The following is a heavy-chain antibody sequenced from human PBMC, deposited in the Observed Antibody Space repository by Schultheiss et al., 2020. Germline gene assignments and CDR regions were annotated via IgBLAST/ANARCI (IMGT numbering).Heavy chain of an antibody. CDR1: GFTFSSSA. V-gene: IGHV3-23*01. J-gene: IGHJ5*02. CDR2: ISAGGGST. D-gene: IGHD4-11*01. Sequence: WGSMRLSCAASGFTFSSSAMSWVRQAPGKGLEWVSTISAGGGSTYYADSVKGRFTISRDISRNTLYLQMNSLRAEDTAVYYCAKDVSYSNLFRWFDPWGQGTLVTGSS. CDR3: AKDVSYSNLFRWFDP.